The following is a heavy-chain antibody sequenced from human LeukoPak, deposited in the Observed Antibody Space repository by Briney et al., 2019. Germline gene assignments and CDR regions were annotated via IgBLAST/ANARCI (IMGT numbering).Heavy chain of an antibody. CDR2: INAGNGKT. J-gene: IGHJ4*02. CDR3: ARGFLGGFGDY. CDR1: GYTFTSYA. Sequence: ASVKVSCKASGYTFTSYAMHWVRQAPGQRREWMGWINAGNGKTKYSQKFQGRVTITRDTSAITAYMELISLRSEDTAVYYCARGFLGGFGDYWGQGTLVTVSS. V-gene: IGHV1-3*01. D-gene: IGHD3-10*01.